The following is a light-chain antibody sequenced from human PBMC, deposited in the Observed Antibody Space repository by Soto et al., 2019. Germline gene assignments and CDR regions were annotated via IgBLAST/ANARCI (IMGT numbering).Light chain of an antibody. V-gene: IGKV1-5*03. CDR1: QSISSW. Sequence: DIQMTQSPSTLSASVGDRVTITCRASQSISSWLAWYQQKPGKAPKLLIYKASSLESGVQSRFSGSGSGTEFPLTISSLQPDDFATYYCQQSFTFGPGTKVDIK. CDR3: QQSFT. CDR2: KAS. J-gene: IGKJ3*01.